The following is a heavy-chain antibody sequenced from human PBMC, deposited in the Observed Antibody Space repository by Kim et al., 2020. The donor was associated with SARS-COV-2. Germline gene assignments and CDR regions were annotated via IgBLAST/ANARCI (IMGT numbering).Heavy chain of an antibody. D-gene: IGHD2-15*01. CDR3: ARGYCSGGSCYGYYMDV. V-gene: IGHV4-34*01. J-gene: IGHJ6*03. Sequence: LKSRVTISVDTSKNQFSLKLSSVTAADTAVYYCARGYCSGGSCYGYYMDVWGKGTTVTVSS.